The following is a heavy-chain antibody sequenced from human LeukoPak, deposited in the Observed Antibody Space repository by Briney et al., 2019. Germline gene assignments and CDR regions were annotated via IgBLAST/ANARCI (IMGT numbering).Heavy chain of an antibody. CDR1: GFTFTSYD. Sequence: GASVKVSCRASGFTFTSYDINWVRQAAGQGLEWMGWMNPNNGNTGYAQKFQGRVTMTRDTTISTVYMELSSLRSEDTAVYYCARAVKNHDILTGYYFFDYWGQGTLVTVSS. V-gene: IGHV1-8*01. J-gene: IGHJ4*02. CDR2: MNPNNGNT. D-gene: IGHD3-9*01. CDR3: ARAVKNHDILTGYYFFDY.